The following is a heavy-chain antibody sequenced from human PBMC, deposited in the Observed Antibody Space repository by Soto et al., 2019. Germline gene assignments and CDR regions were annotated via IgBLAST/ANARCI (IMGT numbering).Heavy chain of an antibody. CDR1: GFTFSSYS. Sequence: GGSLRLSCAASGFTFSSYSMNWVRQAPGKGLDWISYISSISSTIYYADSVKGRFTISRDNAKNALYLQMNSLRAEDTAVYYCARRYNWNDGSFFDYWGQGTLVTVSS. J-gene: IGHJ4*02. CDR3: ARRYNWNDGSFFDY. CDR2: ISSISSTI. V-gene: IGHV3-48*01. D-gene: IGHD1-20*01.